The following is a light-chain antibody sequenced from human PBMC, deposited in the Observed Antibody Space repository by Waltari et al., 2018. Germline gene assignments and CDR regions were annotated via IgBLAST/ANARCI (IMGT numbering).Light chain of an antibody. CDR3: QQYAYAPLT. Sequence: EIVLTQSPGTLSLSPGERVTMSSRVSQDVIGSSLAWYQQRPGQAPRLLISAASRRATGIPDRFSASGSGTDFNLTITRLAPEDFAVYFCQQYAYAPLTFGGGTKVEI. CDR2: AAS. V-gene: IGKV3-20*01. CDR1: QDVIGSS. J-gene: IGKJ4*01.